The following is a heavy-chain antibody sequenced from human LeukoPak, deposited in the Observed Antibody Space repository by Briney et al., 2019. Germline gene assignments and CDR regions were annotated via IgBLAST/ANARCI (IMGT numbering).Heavy chain of an antibody. CDR3: ARDAGYSSSWAYRRGDGDAFDI. J-gene: IGHJ3*02. CDR2: ISSSGSTI. D-gene: IGHD6-13*01. CDR1: GFTFSSYE. V-gene: IGHV3-48*03. Sequence: GGSLRLSCAASGFTFSSYEMNWVRQAPGKGLEWVSYISSSGSTIYYADSVKGRFTISRDNAKNSLYLQMNSLRAEDTALYHCARDAGYSSSWAYRRGDGDAFDIWGQGTMVTVSS.